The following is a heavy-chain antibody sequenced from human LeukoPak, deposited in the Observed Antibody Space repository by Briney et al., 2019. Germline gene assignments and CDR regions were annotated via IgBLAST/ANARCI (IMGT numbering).Heavy chain of an antibody. CDR3: ANGRYCSGGSCYPKPYYYYGMDV. J-gene: IGHJ6*02. V-gene: IGHV3-23*01. CDR2: ISGSGGST. D-gene: IGHD2-15*01. CDR1: GFTFSSYA. Sequence: GGSLRLSCAASGFTFSSYAMSWVRQAPGKGLEWVSAISGSGGSTYYADSVKGRFTISRDNSKNTLYLQMNSLRAEDTAVYYCANGRYCSGGSCYPKPYYYYGMDVWGQGTTVTVSS.